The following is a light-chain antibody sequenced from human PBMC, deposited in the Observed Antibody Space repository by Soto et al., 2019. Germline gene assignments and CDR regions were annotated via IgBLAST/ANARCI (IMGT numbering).Light chain of an antibody. V-gene: IGLV1-44*01. CDR3: AAWDVSLKGPV. CDR2: NNN. CDR1: SSNIGSNT. Sequence: QSVLTQPPSASGTPGQRVTISCSGSSSNIGSNTVNWYQQLPGTAPKLLIYNNNQRPSGVPDRFSVSKSGTSASLASIGLQSEDEADYYCAAWDVSLKGPVFGGGTKVTVL. J-gene: IGLJ2*01.